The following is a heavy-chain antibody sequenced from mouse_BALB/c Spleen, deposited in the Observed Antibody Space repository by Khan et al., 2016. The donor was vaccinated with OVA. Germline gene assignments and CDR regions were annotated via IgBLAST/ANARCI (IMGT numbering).Heavy chain of an antibody. CDR3: ARWGGITLYGVDY. Sequence: QVQLQQSGAELVRPGASVKLSCKASGYTFTNYWMNWVKQRPEQGLEWIGRIDPYDGETHYNQNFKDKAILTVDKSSRTASMQLSSLTSEDSAVYYCARWGGITLYGVDYWGQGTSVTVSS. J-gene: IGHJ4*01. D-gene: IGHD1-1*01. V-gene: IGHV1-52*01. CDR1: GYTFTNYW. CDR2: IDPYDGET.